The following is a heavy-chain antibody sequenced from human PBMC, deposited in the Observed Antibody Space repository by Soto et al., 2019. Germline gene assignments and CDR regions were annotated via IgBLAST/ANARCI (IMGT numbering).Heavy chain of an antibody. Sequence: QVQLVESGGGVVQPGRSLRLSCAASGFTFSSYGMHWVRQAPGKGLEWVAVISYDGSNKYYADSVKGRFTISRDNSKNTLYLQMNSLRAEDTAVYYCAKDLDNDILTGYYTNFDFWGQGTLVTVSS. D-gene: IGHD3-9*01. CDR3: AKDLDNDILTGYYTNFDF. CDR2: ISYDGSNK. J-gene: IGHJ4*02. CDR1: GFTFSSYG. V-gene: IGHV3-30*18.